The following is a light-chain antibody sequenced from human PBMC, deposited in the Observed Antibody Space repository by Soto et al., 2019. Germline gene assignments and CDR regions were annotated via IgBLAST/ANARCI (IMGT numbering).Light chain of an antibody. Sequence: EVVMTQSPATVSVSPGEGVTLSCRASQTISNDLGWYQQKPGQAPRLLIYAASTRATGVPARFSGGGSGTEFTLTISSLQSEDFAFYYCQQNNKWPPVTFGGGTKVEIK. CDR1: QTISND. CDR3: QQNNKWPPVT. V-gene: IGKV3-15*01. J-gene: IGKJ4*01. CDR2: AAS.